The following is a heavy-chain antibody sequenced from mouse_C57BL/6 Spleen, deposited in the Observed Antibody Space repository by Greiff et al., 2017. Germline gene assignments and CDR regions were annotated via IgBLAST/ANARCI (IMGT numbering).Heavy chain of an antibody. D-gene: IGHD2-1*01. Sequence: VQLQQPGAELVRPGSSVKLSCKASGYTFTSYWMHWVKQRPITGLEWIGNIDPSDSETHYNQKFKDKATLTVDKSSSTAYMQLSSLTSVDSAVYYGARGGHCNYVPWFAYWGQGTLVTVSA. V-gene: IGHV1-52*01. CDR1: GYTFTSYW. J-gene: IGHJ3*01. CDR3: ARGGHCNYVPWFAY. CDR2: IDPSDSET.